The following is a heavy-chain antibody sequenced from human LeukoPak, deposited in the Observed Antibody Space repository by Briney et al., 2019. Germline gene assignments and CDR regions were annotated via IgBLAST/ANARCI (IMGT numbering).Heavy chain of an antibody. Sequence: SETLSLTRTVSGGSISSSIYYWGWIRQPPGKGLEWIGSIYYSGNTYYNPSLKSRVTISVDTSKNQFSLKLNSVTAADTAVYYCARDQVGGSPLDYWGQGALVTVSS. D-gene: IGHD2-15*01. CDR2: IYYSGNT. CDR3: ARDQVGGSPLDY. V-gene: IGHV4-39*02. CDR1: GGSISSSIYY. J-gene: IGHJ4*02.